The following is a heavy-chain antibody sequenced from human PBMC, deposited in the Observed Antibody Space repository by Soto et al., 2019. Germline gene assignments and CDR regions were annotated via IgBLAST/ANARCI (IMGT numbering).Heavy chain of an antibody. CDR1: GCTFSSCE. V-gene: IGHV3-48*03. CDR3: APLVAEQ. Sequence: PGWSLRLSCSAAGCTFSSCEMMCVLQAAGKGREWVSYIIIGGSTIYYAHSLKDRCTISRDNANNSLDLQMNRLRVEDRVVYYCAPLVAEQWGQGTLVNVSA. J-gene: IGHJ4*02. CDR2: IIIGGSTI.